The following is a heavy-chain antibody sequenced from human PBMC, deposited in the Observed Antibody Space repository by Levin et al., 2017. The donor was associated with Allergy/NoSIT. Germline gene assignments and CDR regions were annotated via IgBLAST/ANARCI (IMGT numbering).Heavy chain of an antibody. CDR1: GFRFSDYY. CDR3: AREGFWTD. Sequence: SGGSLRLSCAASGFRFSDYYMSWIRQVPGKGLEWVSYISVSGRETNYADSVKGRFTISRDNAMNSLSLQMNSLRVDDSAVYYCAREGFWTDWGQGTLVTVSS. CDR2: ISVSGRET. D-gene: IGHD3/OR15-3a*01. V-gene: IGHV3-11*06. J-gene: IGHJ4*02.